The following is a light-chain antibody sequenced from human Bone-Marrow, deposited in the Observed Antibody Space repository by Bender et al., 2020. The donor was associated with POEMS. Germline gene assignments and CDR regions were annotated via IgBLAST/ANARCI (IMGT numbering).Light chain of an antibody. J-gene: IGLJ3*02. CDR1: NSDVGRYKY. Sequence: QSALTQPASVSGSPGQSITISCTGTNSDVGRYKYVSWHQHHPGKAPRLMIYEVNNRPSGVSNRFTGSKSGNTATLTISGLQAGDEADYYCSSYTSSSTWVFGGGTKLTVL. CDR3: SSYTSSSTWV. CDR2: EVN. V-gene: IGLV2-14*01.